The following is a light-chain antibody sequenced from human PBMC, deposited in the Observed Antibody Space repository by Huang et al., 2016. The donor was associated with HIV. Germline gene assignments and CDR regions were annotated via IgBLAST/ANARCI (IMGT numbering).Light chain of an antibody. CDR2: GAS. V-gene: IGKV1-NL1*01. CDR3: QQYYRSLWT. Sequence: DIQMTQSPSSLSASLGDRVTITCRASQDIRSSVAWYQQKPGKAPSLLLHGASSLERGVPSRFSGSGSGADYTLTISRLQSEDFATYYCQQYYRSLWTFGQGTKVE. J-gene: IGKJ1*01. CDR1: QDIRSS.